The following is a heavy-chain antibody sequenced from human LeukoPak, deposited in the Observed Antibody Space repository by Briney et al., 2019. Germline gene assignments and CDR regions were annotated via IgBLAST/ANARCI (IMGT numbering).Heavy chain of an antibody. J-gene: IGHJ4*02. D-gene: IGHD1-26*01. CDR2: ISGSGGVT. V-gene: IGHV3-23*01. Sequence: GGSLRLSCTASGFTFSSYAMSWVRQAPGKGLEWVSSISGSGGVTDYADSVKGRFTISRDNSKNTLYLQMNSLRAEDTAVCYCAKDSGTYYKGFDYWGQGTLVTVSS. CDR1: GFTFSSYA. CDR3: AKDSGTYYKGFDY.